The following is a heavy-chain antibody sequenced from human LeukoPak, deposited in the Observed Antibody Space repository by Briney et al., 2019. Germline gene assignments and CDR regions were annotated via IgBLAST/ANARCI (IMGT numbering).Heavy chain of an antibody. J-gene: IGHJ4*02. CDR2: ISGSGGST. D-gene: IGHD3-10*01. CDR3: AKDPEAMVRGVRLQFFDY. CDR1: GFTFSSYA. V-gene: IGHV3-23*01. Sequence: PGGSLRLSCAASGFTFSSYAMSWVRQAPGKGLEWVSAISGSGGSTYYADSVKGRFTISRDNSKNTLYLQMNSLRAEDTAVYYCAKDPEAMVRGVRLQFFDYWGQGTLVTVSS.